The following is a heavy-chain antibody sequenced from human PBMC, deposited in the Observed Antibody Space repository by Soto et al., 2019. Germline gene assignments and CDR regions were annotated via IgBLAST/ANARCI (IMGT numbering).Heavy chain of an antibody. J-gene: IGHJ3*02. CDR2: FDPEDGET. CDR3: ATDAPHDYGDSDAFDI. Sequence: GASVKVSCKVSGYTLTELSMHWVRQAPGKGLEWMGGFDPEDGETIYAQKFQGRVTMTEDTSTDTAYMELGSLRSEDTAVYYCATDAPHDYGDSDAFDIWGQGTMVTVSS. CDR1: GYTLTELS. V-gene: IGHV1-24*01. D-gene: IGHD4-17*01.